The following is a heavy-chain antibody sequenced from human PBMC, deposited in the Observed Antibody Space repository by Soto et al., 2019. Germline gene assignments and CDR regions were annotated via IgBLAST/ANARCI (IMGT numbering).Heavy chain of an antibody. J-gene: IGHJ6*02. D-gene: IGHD3-3*01. V-gene: IGHV1-69*06. CDR1: GGTFSSNP. CDR2: IIPIFATP. CDR3: ARDLSAVKRFESFKYYRMDV. Sequence: QVQLMQSGAEVRKPGSSVTVSCKASGGTFSSNPISWVRQAPGQGLEWMGGIIPIFATPHYERRFLDRVTLTADRSTNTAYMELTGLTAEETAIYYCARDLSAVKRFESFKYYRMDVWGQGTTVTVS.